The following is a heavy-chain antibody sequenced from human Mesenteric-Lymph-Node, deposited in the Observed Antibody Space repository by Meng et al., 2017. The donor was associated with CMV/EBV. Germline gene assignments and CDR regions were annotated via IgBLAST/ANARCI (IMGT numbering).Heavy chain of an antibody. CDR1: GFTFSSYT. V-gene: IGHV3-21*01. Sequence: GESLKISCGASGFTFSSYTMNWVRQAPGKGLEWVSSISGSSTYIYYADSVKGRFTISRDSVKESLLLQMNSLRAEDTGVYYCARDHRGDTARGDSMDIWGQGTTVTVSS. J-gene: IGHJ6*02. CDR2: ISGSSTYI. D-gene: IGHD5-18*01. CDR3: ARDHRGDTARGDSMDI.